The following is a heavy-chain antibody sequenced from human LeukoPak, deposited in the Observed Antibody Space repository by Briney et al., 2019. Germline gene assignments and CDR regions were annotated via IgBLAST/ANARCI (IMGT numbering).Heavy chain of an antibody. CDR2: ISWNSGSI. V-gene: IGHV3-9*01. J-gene: IGHJ3*02. D-gene: IGHD3-22*01. Sequence: GGSLRLSCAASGFTFDDYAMHWVRQAPGKGLEWVSGISWNSGSIGYADSAKGRFTISRDNAKNSLYLQVNSLRAEDTAFYYCAREYLYDSSAYPGWGNAFDIWGQGTMVIVSS. CDR3: AREYLYDSSAYPGWGNAFDI. CDR1: GFTFDDYA.